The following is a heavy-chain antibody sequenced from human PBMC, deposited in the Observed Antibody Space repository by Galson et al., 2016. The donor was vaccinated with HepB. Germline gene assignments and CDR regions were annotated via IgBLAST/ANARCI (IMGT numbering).Heavy chain of an antibody. CDR2: VSSTGST. D-gene: IGHD5-18*01. J-gene: IGHJ4*02. CDR1: GGSVNTATYY. Sequence: ETLSLTCTVSGGSVNTATYYWSWIRQPPGKGLEWIGFVSSTGSTNYNPSLKSRVTVSVDPSKNHFSLKLSSVTTADTAVYYCATDLGGYSFGYGGNFDFWGQGTLVTVSS. V-gene: IGHV4-61*03. CDR3: ATDLGGYSFGYGGNFDF.